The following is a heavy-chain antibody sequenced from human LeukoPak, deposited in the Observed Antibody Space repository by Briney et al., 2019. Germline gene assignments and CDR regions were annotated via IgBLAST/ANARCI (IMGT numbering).Heavy chain of an antibody. V-gene: IGHV1-69*13. CDR1: GGTFSSYA. Sequence: ASVKVSCKASGGTFSSYAISWVRQAPGQGLEWMGGIIPIFGTANYAQKFQGRVTITADESTSTAYMELSRLRSDDTAVYYCALYYYDSSGYYNFDYWGQGTLVTVSS. J-gene: IGHJ4*02. CDR2: IIPIFGTA. D-gene: IGHD3-22*01. CDR3: ALYYYDSSGYYNFDY.